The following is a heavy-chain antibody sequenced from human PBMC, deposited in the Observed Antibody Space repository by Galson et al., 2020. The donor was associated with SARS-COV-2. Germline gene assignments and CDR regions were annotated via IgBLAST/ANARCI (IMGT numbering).Heavy chain of an antibody. CDR1: GSTFTSFA. CDR3: AAPHCSSTSCSDAFDI. Sequence: KISCKPSGSTFTSFAMQWVRQARGQRLEWRGWIVVVRGNTNYAHKFQEKVTITSDMSTSTAYMELSSLRSEDTAVYYWAAPHCSSTSCSDAFDIWGQGTMVTVSS. D-gene: IGHD2-2*01. V-gene: IGHV1-58*02. CDR2: IVVVRGNT. J-gene: IGHJ3*02.